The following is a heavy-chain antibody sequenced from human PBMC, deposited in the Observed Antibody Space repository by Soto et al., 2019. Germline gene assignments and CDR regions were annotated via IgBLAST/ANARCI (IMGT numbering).Heavy chain of an antibody. J-gene: IGHJ4*02. V-gene: IGHV3-64D*06. CDR1: GFSFSDYA. CDR2: ISNNASDT. D-gene: IGHD3-9*01. Sequence: PGGSLSLSCSAAGFSFSDYAIHWVRQAPGEGLEYVSAISNNASDTYYADSVRGRFTISRDNSKNTLYLQMSSLIPEDTAVYYCVKEVGPCCDWSYYFDHWGQGTVVTVSS. CDR3: VKEVGPCCDWSYYFDH.